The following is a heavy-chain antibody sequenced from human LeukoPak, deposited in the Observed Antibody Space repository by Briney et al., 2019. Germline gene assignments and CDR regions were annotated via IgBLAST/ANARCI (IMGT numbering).Heavy chain of an antibody. CDR3: ARDRIAAV. V-gene: IGHV1-2*02. D-gene: IGHD6-13*01. J-gene: IGHJ4*02. CDR2: INPNGGGT. CDR1: GYTFTGYF. Sequence: ASVKVSCKASGYTFTGYFMYWVRQAPGQGLEWMGWINPNGGGTNYAQKLLGRVTLTRDTSISTAYMELSGLRSDDTAVYYCARDRIAAVWGQGTLVTVSS.